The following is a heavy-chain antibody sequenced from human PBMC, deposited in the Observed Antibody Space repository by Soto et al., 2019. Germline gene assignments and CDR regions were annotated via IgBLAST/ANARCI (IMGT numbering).Heavy chain of an antibody. Sequence: SETLSLTCTVSGGSICIGDYYWSWIRHPPGKGLEWIGYIYYSGSTYYNPSLKSRVTISVDTSKNQFSLKLSSVTAADTAVYYCARAPNGPTQGITMVRKRANWFDPWGQGTLVTVSS. V-gene: IGHV4-30-4*01. CDR3: ARAPNGPTQGITMVRKRANWFDP. J-gene: IGHJ5*02. CDR2: IYYSGST. CDR1: GGSICIGDYY. D-gene: IGHD3-10*01.